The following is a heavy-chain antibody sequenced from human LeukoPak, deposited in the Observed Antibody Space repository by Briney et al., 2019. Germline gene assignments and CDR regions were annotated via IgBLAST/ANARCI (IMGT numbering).Heavy chain of an antibody. CDR1: GGTFIIYA. V-gene: IGHV1-69*04. CDR3: ARSPLLRFLEWPDADYYFDY. CDR2: IIPSLGIA. Sequence: ASVTVSPTASGGTFIIYAISWVRQAPGQGDGRVGRIIPSLGIANYAQKFQGRVKITADKSTSTAYIELNSLRSEHTAVYYCARSPLLRFLEWPDADYYFDYWGQGTLVTVSS. D-gene: IGHD3-3*01. J-gene: IGHJ4*02.